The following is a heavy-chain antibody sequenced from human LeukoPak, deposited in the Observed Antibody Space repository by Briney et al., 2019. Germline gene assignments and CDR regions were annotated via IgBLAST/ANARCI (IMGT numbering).Heavy chain of an antibody. CDR1: GFTFSSYA. Sequence: GGSLRLSCAASGFTFSSYAMRWVRQAPGKGLEWVAVISYDGSNKYYADSVKGRFTISRDNSKNTLYLQMNSLRAEDTAVYYCARGLIKGGDSPPMDVWGKGTTVTVSS. J-gene: IGHJ6*03. CDR3: ARGLIKGGDSPPMDV. D-gene: IGHD2-21*02. V-gene: IGHV3-30*04. CDR2: ISYDGSNK.